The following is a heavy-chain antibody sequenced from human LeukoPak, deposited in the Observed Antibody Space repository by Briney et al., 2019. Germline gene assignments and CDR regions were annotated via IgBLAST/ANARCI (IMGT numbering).Heavy chain of an antibody. CDR2: IYYSGST. CDR1: GGSISSGGYY. CDR3: ARHYGGGNSIDY. D-gene: IGHD4-17*01. Sequence: SETLSLTCTVSGGSISSGGYYWSWIRQHAGKGLEWIGYIYYSGSTYYNPSLKSRVTISVDTSKNQFSLKLSSVTAADTAVYYCARHYGGGNSIDYWGQGTLVTVSS. J-gene: IGHJ4*02. V-gene: IGHV4-31*03.